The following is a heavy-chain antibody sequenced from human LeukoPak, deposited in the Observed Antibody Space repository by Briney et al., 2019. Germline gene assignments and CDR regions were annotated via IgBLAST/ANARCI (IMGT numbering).Heavy chain of an antibody. Sequence: SETLSLTCAVYGGSFSGYYWSWIRQSPGEGLEWIGYIYHSGSTNYTPSLKSRVTISVDTSKNQFSLRLSSVTAADTAVYYCARHLGDNSDYSVDVWGQGTTVTVSS. CDR2: IYHSGST. D-gene: IGHD3-22*01. CDR1: GGSFSGYY. J-gene: IGHJ6*02. CDR3: ARHLGDNSDYSVDV. V-gene: IGHV4-59*01.